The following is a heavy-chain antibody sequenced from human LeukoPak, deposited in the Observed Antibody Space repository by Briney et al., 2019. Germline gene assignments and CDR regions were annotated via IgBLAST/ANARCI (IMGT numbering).Heavy chain of an antibody. CDR2: IYYSGST. V-gene: IGHV4-39*01. CDR3: ARIPRTGYCLYYFDY. CDR1: GGSISSSSYY. J-gene: IGHJ4*02. Sequence: SETLSLTCTVSGGSISSSSYYWGWIRQPPGKGLEWIGTIYYSGSTYYNPSLKSRVTISVDTSKNQFSLKLSSVTAADTAVYYCARIPRTGYCLYYFDYWGQGTLVTVSS. D-gene: IGHD3-9*01.